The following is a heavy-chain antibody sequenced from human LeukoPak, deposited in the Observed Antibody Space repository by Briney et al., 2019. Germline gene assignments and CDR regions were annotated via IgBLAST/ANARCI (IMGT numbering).Heavy chain of an antibody. CDR1: GFIFSNYA. D-gene: IGHD3-10*01. CDR3: AKDLPLLWFGELSYNFDY. V-gene: IGHV3-30*04. CDR2: ISSDGSKI. J-gene: IGHJ4*02. Sequence: GGSLRLSCAASGFIFSNYAMHWVRQAPGKGLEWVALISSDGSKIYYADSVKGRFTISRDNSRNTLYLQMNSLRAEDTALYYCAKDLPLLWFGELSYNFDYWGQGTLVTVSS.